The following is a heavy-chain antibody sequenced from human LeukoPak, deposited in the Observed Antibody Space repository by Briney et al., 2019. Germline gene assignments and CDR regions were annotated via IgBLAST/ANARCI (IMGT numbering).Heavy chain of an antibody. D-gene: IGHD2-15*01. CDR1: GFTFSSYW. CDR3: ARPGMGGNYYYYMDV. CDR2: INSDGSST. J-gene: IGHJ6*03. Sequence: GGSLRLPCAASGFTFSSYWMHWVRQAPGKGLVWVSRINSDGSSTSYADSVKGRFTISRDNAKNTLYLQMNSLRAEDTAVYYCARPGMGGNYYYYMDVWGKGTTVTISS. V-gene: IGHV3-74*01.